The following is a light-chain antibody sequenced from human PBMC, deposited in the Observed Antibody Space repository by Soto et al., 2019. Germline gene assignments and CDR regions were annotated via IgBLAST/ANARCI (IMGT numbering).Light chain of an antibody. V-gene: IGKV3-11*01. Sequence: EIMLTQSPATLSLSPGERATLSCRASQSVSSYLAWYQQKPGQATRLLIYDASNRATGIPARFSGSGSGTDFTLTISSLEPEDFAVYYCQHRSNWPGFGQGRRLEIK. CDR1: QSVSSY. CDR2: DAS. J-gene: IGKJ5*01. CDR3: QHRSNWPG.